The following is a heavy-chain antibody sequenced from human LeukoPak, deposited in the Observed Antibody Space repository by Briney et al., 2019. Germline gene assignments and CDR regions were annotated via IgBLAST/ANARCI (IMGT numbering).Heavy chain of an antibody. V-gene: IGHV3-23*01. CDR2: IPGSGGAT. Sequence: GGSLRLSWEASGFTFSSYAIRWVRQAPGTGLEWVSSIPGSGGATYYADSVRGRFSISRDSSKNTVYLQMNSLRDEDTAVYYCARARPWDSSRSYYFGMDVWGHGTTVTVSS. CDR3: ARARPWDSSRSYYFGMDV. J-gene: IGHJ6*02. D-gene: IGHD3-22*01. CDR1: GFTFSSYA.